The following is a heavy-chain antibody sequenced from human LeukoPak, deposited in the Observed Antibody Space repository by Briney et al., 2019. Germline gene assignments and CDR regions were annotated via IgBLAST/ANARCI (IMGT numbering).Heavy chain of an antibody. Sequence: PGGSLRLSCAASGFTFSAYWMHWVRQAPGKGLVWVSRIDSDGTVISYADSVKGRFTISRDNAKNTLYLQMSSLRAEDSAVYFCARASTTVPNPLDNWGQGTLVTVSS. V-gene: IGHV3-74*01. CDR2: IDSDGTVI. D-gene: IGHD4-17*01. CDR3: ARASTTVPNPLDN. J-gene: IGHJ4*02. CDR1: GFTFSAYW.